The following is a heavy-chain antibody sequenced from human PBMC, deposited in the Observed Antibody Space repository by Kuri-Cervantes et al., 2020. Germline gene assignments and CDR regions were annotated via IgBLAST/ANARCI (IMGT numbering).Heavy chain of an antibody. CDR3: AKPRDYYGSGLDY. Sequence: LSLTCAASGFTFSSYSLDWVRQAPGKGLEWVSYISIGSSTTRYADSVKGRFTISRDNSKNTLYLQMNSLRAEDTAVYYCAKPRDYYGSGLDYWGQGTLVTVSS. V-gene: IGHV3-48*01. D-gene: IGHD3-10*01. J-gene: IGHJ4*02. CDR2: ISIGSSTT. CDR1: GFTFSSYS.